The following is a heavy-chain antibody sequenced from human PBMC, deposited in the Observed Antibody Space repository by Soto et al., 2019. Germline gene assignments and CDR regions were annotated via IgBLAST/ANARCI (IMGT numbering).Heavy chain of an antibody. CDR2: IYHSGST. Sequence: QVQLQESGPGLVKPSQTLSLICTVSGGSISSGGYYWSWIRQHPGKGPEWIGYIYHSGSTYYNPSLKSRITMSVDTSKNQFSLKLSSVTAADTAVYYCARGGGWSGSYYLFDYWGQGTLVTVSS. CDR3: ARGGGWSGSYYLFDY. D-gene: IGHD3-10*01. J-gene: IGHJ4*02. CDR1: GGSISSGGYY. V-gene: IGHV4-31*03.